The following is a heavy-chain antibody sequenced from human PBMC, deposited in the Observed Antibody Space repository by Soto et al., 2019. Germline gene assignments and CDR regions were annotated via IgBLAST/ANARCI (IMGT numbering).Heavy chain of an antibody. D-gene: IGHD6-13*01. V-gene: IGHV4-31*03. CDR2: INYRGTT. CDR3: ARVPATGTRWFDS. Sequence: PSETLSLTCSVSGVFITSGSYYWSWIRLHPGEGREWIGYINYRGTTYYKSSLKSRVTIPRDTSNNQFSLKLNSGTAADTAEYFCARVPATGTRWFDSWGQGTQVTVS. CDR1: GVFITSGSYY. J-gene: IGHJ5*01.